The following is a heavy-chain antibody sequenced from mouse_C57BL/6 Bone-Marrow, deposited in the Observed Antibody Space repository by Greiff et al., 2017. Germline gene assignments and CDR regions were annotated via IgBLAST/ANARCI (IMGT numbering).Heavy chain of an antibody. CDR1: GFTFSSYG. J-gene: IGHJ3*01. V-gene: IGHV5-6*01. CDR3: ARQKLGRFAY. D-gene: IGHD4-1*01. Sequence: EVKVVESGGDLVKPGGSLKLSCAASGFTFSSYGMSWVRQTPDKRLEWVATISSGGSYTYYPDSVKGRFTISRDNAKNTLYLQMSSLKSKDTAMYYCARQKLGRFAYWGQGTLVTVSA. CDR2: ISSGGSYT.